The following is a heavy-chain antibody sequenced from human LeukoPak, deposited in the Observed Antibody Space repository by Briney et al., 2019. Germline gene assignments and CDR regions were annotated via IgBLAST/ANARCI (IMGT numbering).Heavy chain of an antibody. V-gene: IGHV1-24*01. CDR3: ATTIAVAASRVFQH. J-gene: IGHJ1*01. Sequence: ASVKVSCKASGYTFTNYGISWVRQAPGKGLEWMGGSDPEDGETIYAQKFQGRVTMTEDTSTDTAYMELSSLRSEDTAVYYCATTIAVAASRVFQHWGQGTLVTVSS. D-gene: IGHD6-19*01. CDR1: GYTFTNYG. CDR2: SDPEDGET.